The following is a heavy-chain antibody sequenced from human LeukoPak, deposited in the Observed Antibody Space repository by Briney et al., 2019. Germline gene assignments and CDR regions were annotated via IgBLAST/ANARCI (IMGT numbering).Heavy chain of an antibody. Sequence: GASVKVSCEASGYTFTSYYMHGVRQAPGQGLEWMGIISPSGASTTYAQNFQGRVTMTRDMSTSTVYMELSSLKSEDTAVYYCARGSSRSPRDAFDIWGQGTMATVSS. J-gene: IGHJ3*02. CDR2: ISPSGAST. CDR1: GYTFTSYY. V-gene: IGHV1-46*01. CDR3: ARGSSRSPRDAFDI.